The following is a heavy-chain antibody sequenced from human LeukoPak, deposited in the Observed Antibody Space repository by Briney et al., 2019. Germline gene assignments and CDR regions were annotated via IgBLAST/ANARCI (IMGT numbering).Heavy chain of an antibody. V-gene: IGHV1-69*06. J-gene: IGHJ4*02. D-gene: IGHD5-12*01. CDR1: GGTFSSYA. CDR2: IIPIFGTA. CDR3: ARLRERYTGHDLTHFDY. Sequence: ASVMVSCKASGGTFSSYAINWVRQAPGQGLEWMGAIIPIFGTANYAQKFQGRFRITADKSTTTAYMELSSLRSEDTAVYYCARLRERYTGHDLTHFDYWGQGTLVTVAS.